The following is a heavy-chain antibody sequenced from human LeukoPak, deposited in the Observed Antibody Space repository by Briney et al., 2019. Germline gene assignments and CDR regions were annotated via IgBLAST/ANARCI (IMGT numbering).Heavy chain of an antibody. CDR2: FYTRGST. CDR1: GGSISSGSYH. D-gene: IGHD3/OR15-3a*01. J-gene: IGHJ4*02. V-gene: IGHV4-61*02. Sequence: SETLSLTCTVSGGSISSGSYHWSWIRQPAGKGLEWIGRFYTRGSTNYNPSLKSRVTISVDTSKNQFSLRLSSVTAADTAVYYCARQTGSGLFILPGGQGTLVTVSS. CDR3: ARQTGSGLFILP.